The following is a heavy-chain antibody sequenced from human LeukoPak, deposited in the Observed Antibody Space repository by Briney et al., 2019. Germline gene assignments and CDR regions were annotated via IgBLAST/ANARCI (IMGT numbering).Heavy chain of an antibody. CDR1: GGTFSSYA. V-gene: IGHV1-69*13. Sequence: ASVKVSCQASGGTFSSYAISWVRQAPGQGLEWMGGIIPIFGTANYAQKFQGRVTITADESTSTAYMELSSLRSEDTAVYYCARAPRMATIWGPEQRFDPWGQGTLVTVSS. CDR2: IIPIFGTA. D-gene: IGHD5-24*01. CDR3: ARAPRMATIWGPEQRFDP. J-gene: IGHJ5*02.